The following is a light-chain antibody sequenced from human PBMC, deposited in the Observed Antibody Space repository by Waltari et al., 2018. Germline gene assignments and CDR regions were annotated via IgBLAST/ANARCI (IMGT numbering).Light chain of an antibody. J-gene: IGKJ1*01. CDR3: QKYGTRPAT. V-gene: IGKV3-20*01. Sequence: IVLTQSPRTLSWSPGARAPLSCRASQSVSRTLAWYQHKPGQAPRLLIYEASIRATCIPDRFSGSGSGTDFSLTISRLEPEDFAVYYCQKYGTRPATFGQGTKVEIK. CDR2: EAS. CDR1: QSVSRT.